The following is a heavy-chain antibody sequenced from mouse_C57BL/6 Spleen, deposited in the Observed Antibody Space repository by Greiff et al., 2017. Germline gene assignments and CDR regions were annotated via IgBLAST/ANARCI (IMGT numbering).Heavy chain of an antibody. CDR3: ARAGYGSSYEYAMDY. Sequence: EVQLQQSGPELVKPGASVKISCTASGYTFTDYYMNWVKQSHGKSLEWIGDINPNNGGTSYNQKFKCKATLTVDKSSSTAYMVLRSLTSEDSAVYYCARAGYGSSYEYAMDYWGQGTSVTVSS. CDR2: INPNNGGT. J-gene: IGHJ4*01. CDR1: GYTFTDYY. V-gene: IGHV1-26*01. D-gene: IGHD1-1*01.